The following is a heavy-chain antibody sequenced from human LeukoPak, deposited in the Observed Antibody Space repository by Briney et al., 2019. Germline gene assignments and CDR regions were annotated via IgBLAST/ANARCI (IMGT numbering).Heavy chain of an antibody. CDR1: GYTFTSYA. D-gene: IGHD3-10*01. J-gene: IGHJ6*03. V-gene: IGHV7-4-1*02. CDR2: INTNTGNP. Sequence: ASVKVSCKASGYTFTSYAMNWVRQAPGQGLEWMGWINTNTGNPTYAQGFTGRFVFSLDTSVSTAYLQISSLKAEDTAVYYCARDRVSGSGSYGYYYYYYYMDVWGKGTTVTVSS. CDR3: ARDRVSGSGSYGYYYYYYYMDV.